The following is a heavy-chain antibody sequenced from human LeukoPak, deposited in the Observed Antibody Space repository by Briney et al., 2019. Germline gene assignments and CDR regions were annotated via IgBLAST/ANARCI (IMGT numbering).Heavy chain of an antibody. CDR3: ARMGDSGIRYYCYYMDV. CDR2: IYSGGNT. J-gene: IGHJ6*03. CDR1: AFTVSTNF. V-gene: IGHV3-53*01. Sequence: PGGSLRLSCAASAFTVSTNFVSWVRQAPGKGLEWLSVIYSGGNTFYADSVKGRFTISRDNSKNMVYLQMNSLRAEDTAVYYCARMGDSGIRYYCYYMDVWGKGTTVTVSS. D-gene: IGHD1-26*01.